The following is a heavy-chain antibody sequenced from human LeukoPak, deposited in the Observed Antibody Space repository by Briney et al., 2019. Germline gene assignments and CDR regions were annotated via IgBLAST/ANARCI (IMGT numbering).Heavy chain of an antibody. D-gene: IGHD3-3*01. CDR1: GGSISSGDYY. Sequence: SETLSLTCTVSGGSISSGDYYWSWIRQPPGKGLEWIGYIYYSGSTYYNPSLKSRVTISVDTSKNQFSLKLSSVTAADTAVYYCARGVAIRQIHAFDIWGQGTMVTVSS. CDR3: ARGVAIRQIHAFDI. CDR2: IYYSGST. V-gene: IGHV4-30-4*01. J-gene: IGHJ3*02.